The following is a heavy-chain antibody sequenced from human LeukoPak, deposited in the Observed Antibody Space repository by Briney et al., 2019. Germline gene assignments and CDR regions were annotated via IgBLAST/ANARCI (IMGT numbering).Heavy chain of an antibody. V-gene: IGHV3-23*01. CDR3: AKERGYCSGGSCYYFDY. Sequence: GGSLRLSCAASGFTFSSYAMSWVRQAPGKGLEWVSAIIGSGGSTYYADSGKGWFTISRDTSKNTLYLQMNSLRAKDTAVYYCAKERGYCSGGSCYYFDYWGQGTLVTVSS. J-gene: IGHJ4*02. CDR2: IIGSGGST. D-gene: IGHD2-15*01. CDR1: GFTFSSYA.